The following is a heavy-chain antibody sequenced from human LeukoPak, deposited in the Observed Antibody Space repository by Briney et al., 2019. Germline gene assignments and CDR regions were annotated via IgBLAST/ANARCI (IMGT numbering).Heavy chain of an antibody. D-gene: IGHD3-10*01. Sequence: GGSLRLSCAASGFTFSSYWMHWVRQAPGKGLEWVSAISGSGGSTYYADSVKGRFTISRDNSKNTLYLQMNSLRAEDTAVYYCAKDGSKLLWSKLPDYWGQGTLVTVSS. CDR2: ISGSGGST. CDR3: AKDGSKLLWSKLPDY. V-gene: IGHV3-23*01. J-gene: IGHJ4*02. CDR1: GFTFSSYW.